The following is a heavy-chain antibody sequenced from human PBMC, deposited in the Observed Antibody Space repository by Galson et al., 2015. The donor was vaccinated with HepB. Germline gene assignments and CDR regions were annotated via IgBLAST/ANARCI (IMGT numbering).Heavy chain of an antibody. CDR1: GYTFTGYY. J-gene: IGHJ4*02. CDR3: AARITVGGQFDY. D-gene: IGHD6-19*01. V-gene: IGHV1-2*02. Sequence: SVKVSCKASGYTFTGYYMHWVRQAPGQGLEWMGWINLNNGGTNYAQKFQGRVTMTRDTSISTVYMELSRLRSDDTAVYYCAARITVGGQFDYWGQGTLVTVSS. CDR2: INLNNGGT.